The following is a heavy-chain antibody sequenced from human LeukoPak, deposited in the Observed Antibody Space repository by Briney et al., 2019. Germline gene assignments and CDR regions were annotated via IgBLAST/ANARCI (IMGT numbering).Heavy chain of an antibody. Sequence: SVTVSCKASGGTFSSYAISWVRQAPGQGLEWMGGIIPIFGTANYAQKFQGRVTITADESTSTAYMELSSLRSEDTAVYYCASPIGYCSGGSCYTDCYYYYGMDVWGQGTTVTVSS. CDR2: IIPIFGTA. CDR3: ASPIGYCSGGSCYTDCYYYYGMDV. J-gene: IGHJ6*02. CDR1: GGTFSSYA. V-gene: IGHV1-69*13. D-gene: IGHD2-15*01.